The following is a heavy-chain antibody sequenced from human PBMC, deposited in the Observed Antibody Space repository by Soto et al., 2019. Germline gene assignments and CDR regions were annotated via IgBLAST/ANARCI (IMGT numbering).Heavy chain of an antibody. CDR1: GFTFSSYA. CDR3: AKVGFSYNWNYYYYYYGMDV. CDR2: ISGSGGST. J-gene: IGHJ6*02. Sequence: GGSLRLSCAASGFTFSSYAMSWVRQAPGKGLEWVSAISGSGGSTYYAGSVKGRFTISRDNSKNTLYLQMNSLRAEDTAVYYCAKVGFSYNWNYYYYYYGMDVWGQGTTVTVSS. D-gene: IGHD1-7*01. V-gene: IGHV3-23*01.